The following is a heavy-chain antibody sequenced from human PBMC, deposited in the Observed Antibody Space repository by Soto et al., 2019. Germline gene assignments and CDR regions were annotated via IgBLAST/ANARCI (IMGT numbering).Heavy chain of an antibody. Sequence: QVQLVQSGPEVKKPGASVKVSCKASGYTFTRYAMHWVRQATGQGLEWMGRINTGNGNSHYSHKFQGRVTFTRDTSATTAYMELTGLRPEDTAIYFCARNVDYFDPWGQGTLVTVSS. CDR2: INTGNGNS. V-gene: IGHV1-3*04. CDR1: GYTFTRYA. J-gene: IGHJ5*02. D-gene: IGHD4-17*01. CDR3: ARNVDYFDP.